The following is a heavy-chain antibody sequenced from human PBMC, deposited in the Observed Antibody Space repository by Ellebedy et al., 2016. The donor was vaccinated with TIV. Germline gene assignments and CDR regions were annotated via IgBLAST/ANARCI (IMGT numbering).Heavy chain of an antibody. CDR1: GFTFSSYW. V-gene: IGHV3-15*04. J-gene: IGHJ4*02. CDR2: IEFKRDGGAT. Sequence: GESLKISXAASGFTFSSYWMTWVRQAPGKGLEWVGRIEFKRDGGATAYAAPVEGRFTISRDDSKYTLYLQMNSLKSEDTAVYYCVTLGIGGVIHYWGQGTLVTVSS. CDR3: VTLGIGGVIHY. D-gene: IGHD3-16*02.